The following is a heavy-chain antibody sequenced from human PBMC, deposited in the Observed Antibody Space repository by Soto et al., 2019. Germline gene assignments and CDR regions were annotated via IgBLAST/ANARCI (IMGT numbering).Heavy chain of an antibody. D-gene: IGHD6-19*01. V-gene: IGHV4-39*07. CDR2: IFYRGST. Sequence: PSETLSLTCTVSGGSISSSIHYWGWIRQPPGKGLEWIGSIFYRGSTNYNPSLKSRVTISVDTSKNQFSLKLSSVTAADTAVYYCARGPGGWYLYYFDYWGQGTLVTVSS. CDR1: GGSISSSIHY. J-gene: IGHJ4*02. CDR3: ARGPGGWYLYYFDY.